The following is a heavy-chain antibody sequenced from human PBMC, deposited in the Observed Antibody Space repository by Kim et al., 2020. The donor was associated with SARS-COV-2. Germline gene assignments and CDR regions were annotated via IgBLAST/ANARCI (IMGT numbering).Heavy chain of an antibody. J-gene: IGHJ4*02. CDR3: ARDLPKASLVIEGGGSWLDY. Sequence: RVTISVDTSKNQFSLKLSSVTAADTAVYYCARDLPKASLVIEGGGSWLDYWGQGTLVTVSS. D-gene: IGHD2-15*01. V-gene: IGHV4-39*07.